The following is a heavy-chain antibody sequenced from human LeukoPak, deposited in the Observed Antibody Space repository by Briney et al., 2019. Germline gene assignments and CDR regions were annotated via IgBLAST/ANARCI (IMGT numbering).Heavy chain of an antibody. CDR2: IIPIFGTA. V-gene: IGHV1-69*05. D-gene: IGHD2-21*02. Sequence: SVKVSCKASGGTFSSYAISWVRQAPGQGLEWMGGIIPIFGTANYAQKFQGGVTITTDESTSTAYMELSSLRSEDTAVYYCARGIAHIVVVTAMEGAFDIWGQGTMVTVSS. J-gene: IGHJ3*02. CDR1: GGTFSSYA. CDR3: ARGIAHIVVVTAMEGAFDI.